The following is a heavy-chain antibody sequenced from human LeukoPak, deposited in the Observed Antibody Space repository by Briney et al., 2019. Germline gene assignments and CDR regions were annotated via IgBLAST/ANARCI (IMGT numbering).Heavy chain of an antibody. CDR3: AKDGGEYYDILTGYYPRLYYMDV. Sequence: GGSLRLSCAASGFTFSSYAMSWVRQAPGKGLEWVSGVSGSGGSTVYTDSVKGRFTISRDNSKNTLYLQMNSLRAEDTAAYYCAKDGGEYYDILTGYYPRLYYMDVWGKGTTVTISS. D-gene: IGHD3-9*01. CDR2: VSGSGGST. J-gene: IGHJ6*03. V-gene: IGHV3-23*01. CDR1: GFTFSSYA.